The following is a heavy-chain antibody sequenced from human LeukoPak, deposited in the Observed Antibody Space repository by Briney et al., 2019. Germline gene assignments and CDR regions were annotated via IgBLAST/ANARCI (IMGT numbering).Heavy chain of an antibody. CDR1: GYAFTSSY. Sequence: GASVKVSCKASGYAFTSSYINWVRQATGQGLEWMGWMNPNSGNTGYAQKFQGRVTITRNTSISTAYMELSSLRSEDTAVYYCARGPPQATVKRGNYMDVWGKGTTVTVSS. V-gene: IGHV1-8*03. CDR2: MNPNSGNT. J-gene: IGHJ6*03. CDR3: ARGPPQATVKRGNYMDV. D-gene: IGHD4-17*01.